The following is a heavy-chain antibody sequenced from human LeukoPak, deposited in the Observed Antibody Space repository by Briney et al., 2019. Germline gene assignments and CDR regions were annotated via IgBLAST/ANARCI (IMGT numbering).Heavy chain of an antibody. CDR3: AKDYDILTGYPYYFDY. J-gene: IGHJ4*02. V-gene: IGHV3-30*02. CDR2: IRYDGSNK. CDR1: GFTFSSYG. D-gene: IGHD3-9*01. Sequence: GGSLRLSCAASGFTFSSYGMHWVRQAPGKGLEGVAFIRYDGSNKYYADSVKGRFTISRDNSKNTLYLQMNSLRAEDTAVYYCAKDYDILTGYPYYFDYWGQGTLVTVSS.